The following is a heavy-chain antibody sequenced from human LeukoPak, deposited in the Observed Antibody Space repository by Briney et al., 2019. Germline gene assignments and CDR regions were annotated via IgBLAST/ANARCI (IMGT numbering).Heavy chain of an antibody. Sequence: GGSLSLSCVASGVTLSNYAMSWARQAPGKGLEWVSGISSSGSGGNTYYANSVKGRFTISRDNSKNTLYLQMNSLRAEDTAVYYCVSKSSDYWGQGTLVTVSS. V-gene: IGHV3-23*01. CDR3: VSKSSDY. D-gene: IGHD2-15*01. CDR1: GVTLSNYA. J-gene: IGHJ4*02. CDR2: ISSSGSGGNT.